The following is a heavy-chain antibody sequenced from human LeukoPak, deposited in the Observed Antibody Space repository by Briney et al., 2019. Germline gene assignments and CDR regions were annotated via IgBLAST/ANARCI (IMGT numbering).Heavy chain of an antibody. V-gene: IGHV6-1*01. J-gene: IGHJ4*02. CDR3: ARVLGTTRGAFYFDD. CDR2: TYYRSKWYN. D-gene: IGHD3-16*01. Sequence: SQTLSLTCAISGDSVSSDRVAWNWIRQSPSRGLEWLGRTYYRSKWYNDYAVSVKSRIAINADTSKNQFSLQLNSVTPEDTAVYYCARVLGTTRGAFYFDDWGQGTLVTVSS. CDR1: GDSVSSDRVA.